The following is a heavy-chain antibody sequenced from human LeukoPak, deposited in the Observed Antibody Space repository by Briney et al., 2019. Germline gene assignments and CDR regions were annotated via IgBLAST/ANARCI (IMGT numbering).Heavy chain of an antibody. CDR1: GFTFSTYA. CDR3: AKAPVGHCSAAFCYHFDS. J-gene: IGHJ4*02. D-gene: IGHD2-15*01. CDR2: ISGDNPGT. V-gene: IGHV3-23*01. Sequence: PGGSLRLSCAASGFTFSTYAMSWVRQTPGKGLEWVAAISGDNPGTYHANSVKGRFTISRDNSKNTLHLQMSGLRAEDTARYYCAKAPVGHCSAAFCYHFDSWGQGTLVTVSS.